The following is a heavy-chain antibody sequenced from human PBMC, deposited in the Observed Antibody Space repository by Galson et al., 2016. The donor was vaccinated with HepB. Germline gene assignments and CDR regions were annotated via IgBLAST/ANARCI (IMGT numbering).Heavy chain of an antibody. V-gene: IGHV1-3*01. Sequence: SVKVSCKTSGYTLTTYAMHWVRQAPGQRLEWMGWINAANGNTKYSQEFQGRLTITRDTSANTAYMELSSLRSEDTALYYCARGPSLYFYDRQAKWGYWGQGTLVTVSS. CDR3: ARGPSLYFYDRQAKWGY. D-gene: IGHD3-22*01. CDR1: GYTLTTYA. CDR2: INAANGNT. J-gene: IGHJ4*02.